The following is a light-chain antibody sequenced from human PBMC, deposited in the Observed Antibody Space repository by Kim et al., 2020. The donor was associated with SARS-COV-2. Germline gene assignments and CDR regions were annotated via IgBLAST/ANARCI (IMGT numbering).Light chain of an antibody. CDR3: QAWDSSTSMV. V-gene: IGLV3-1*01. CDR2: QDS. Sequence: SYELTQPPSVSVSPGQTASITCSGDKLGDKYACWYQQKPGQSPVLVIYQDSKRPSGIPERFSGSNSGNTATLPISGTQAMDEADYYCQAWDSSTSMVFGG. J-gene: IGLJ3*02. CDR1: KLGDKY.